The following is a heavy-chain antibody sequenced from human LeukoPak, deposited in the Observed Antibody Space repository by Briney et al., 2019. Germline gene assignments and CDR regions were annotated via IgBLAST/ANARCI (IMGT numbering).Heavy chain of an antibody. CDR3: ARQYSSSWYSEPLPLDC. CDR1: GYTFTSYY. Sequence: ASVKVSCKASGYTFTSYYMHWVRQAPGQGLEWMGIINPSGGSTSYAQKFQGRVTMTRDTSTSTVYMELSSLRSEDTAVYYCARQYSSSWYSEPLPLDCWGQGTLVTVSS. J-gene: IGHJ4*02. CDR2: INPSGGST. V-gene: IGHV1-46*01. D-gene: IGHD6-13*01.